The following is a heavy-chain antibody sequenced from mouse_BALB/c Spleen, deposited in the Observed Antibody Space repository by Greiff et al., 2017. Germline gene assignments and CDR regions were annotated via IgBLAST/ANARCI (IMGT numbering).Heavy chain of an antibody. J-gene: IGHJ2*01. CDR1: GYSITSGYY. CDR3: ARGDYGNFLFDY. D-gene: IGHD2-1*01. CDR2: ISYDGSN. Sequence: EVKLVESGPGLVKPSQSLSLTCPVTGYSITSGYYWNWIRQFPGNKLEWMGYISYDGSNNYNPSLKNRIPITRDTSKNQFFLKLNSVTTEDTATYYCARGDYGNFLFDYWGQGTTLTVSS. V-gene: IGHV3-6*02.